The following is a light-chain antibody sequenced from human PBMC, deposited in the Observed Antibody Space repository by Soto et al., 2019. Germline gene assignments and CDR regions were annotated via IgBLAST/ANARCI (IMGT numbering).Light chain of an antibody. Sequence: QSALAQPASVSGSPGQSITISCTGTSSDVGSYNYVSWHQQHPGKAPKLMIYDVNNRPSGVSSRFSGSKSGNTASLTISGLQAEDEADYYCCSFTTSGTHVFGTGTKVTVL. CDR1: SSDVGSYNY. CDR2: DVN. V-gene: IGLV2-14*01. J-gene: IGLJ1*01. CDR3: CSFTTSGTHV.